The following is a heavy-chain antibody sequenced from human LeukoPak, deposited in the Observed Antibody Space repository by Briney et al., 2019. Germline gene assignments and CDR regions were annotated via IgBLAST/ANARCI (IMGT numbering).Heavy chain of an antibody. CDR3: ARDPSYSGSYSYYFDY. V-gene: IGHV4-59*12. CDR1: GGSISSYY. D-gene: IGHD1-26*01. J-gene: IGHJ4*02. CDR2: IYYSGST. Sequence: PSETLSLTCTVSGGSISSYYWSRIRQPPGKGLEWIGCIYYSGSTNYNPSLKSRVTISVDRSKNQFSLKLNSVTAADTAVYYCARDPSYSGSYSYYFDYWGQGTLVTVSS.